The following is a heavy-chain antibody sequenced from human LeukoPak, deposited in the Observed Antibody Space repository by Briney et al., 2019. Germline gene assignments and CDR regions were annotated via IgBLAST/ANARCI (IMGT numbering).Heavy chain of an antibody. Sequence: GGSLRLSCAASGFTFSSFYMHWVRQVPGKGRVWVSRISGDGSSTTYVDSVKGRFTISRDNAKNTLYLQMNSLRAEDTAVYYCAKWARYCTNGVCYYFDYWGQGTLVTVSS. CDR2: ISGDGSST. D-gene: IGHD2-8*01. V-gene: IGHV3-74*01. J-gene: IGHJ4*02. CDR3: AKWARYCTNGVCYYFDY. CDR1: GFTFSSFY.